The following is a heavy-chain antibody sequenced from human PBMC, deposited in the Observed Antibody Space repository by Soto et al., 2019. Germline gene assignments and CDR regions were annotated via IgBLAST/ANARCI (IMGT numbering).Heavy chain of an antibody. J-gene: IGHJ4*02. Sequence: GASVKVSCKASGYTFTGYYMHWVRQAPGQGLEWMGWINPNSGGTNYAQKFQGRVTMTRDTSISTAYMELSRLRSDDTAVYYCARVASLAARTPFDYWGQGTLVTVSS. CDR3: ARVASLAARTPFDY. V-gene: IGHV1-2*02. D-gene: IGHD6-6*01. CDR1: GYTFTGYY. CDR2: INPNSGGT.